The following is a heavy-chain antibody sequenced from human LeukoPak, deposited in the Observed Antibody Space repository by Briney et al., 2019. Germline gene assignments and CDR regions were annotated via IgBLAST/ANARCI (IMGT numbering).Heavy chain of an antibody. CDR3: ARGYSYGRVTVYYYYYYMDV. CDR2: IYYSGST. D-gene: IGHD5-18*01. Sequence: SETLSLTCTVSGGSISGSSYYWGWIRQPPGKGLEWIGSIYYSGSTNYNPSLKSRVTISVDTSKNQFSLKLSSVTAADTAVYYCARGYSYGRVTVYYYYYYMDVWGKGTTVTVSS. CDR1: GGSISGSSYY. J-gene: IGHJ6*03. V-gene: IGHV4-39*07.